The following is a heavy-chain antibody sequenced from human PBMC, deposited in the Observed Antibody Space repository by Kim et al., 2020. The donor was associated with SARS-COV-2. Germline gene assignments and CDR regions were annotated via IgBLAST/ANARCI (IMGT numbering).Heavy chain of an antibody. D-gene: IGHD1-1*01. V-gene: IGHV4-59*01. CDR3: ARSGWYYYMAV. Sequence: STTSTPHLKSRVTISVDTSKNRFSLKLSSVTAADTAVYYCARSGWYYYMAVWGKGTTVTVSS. J-gene: IGHJ6*03. CDR2: ST.